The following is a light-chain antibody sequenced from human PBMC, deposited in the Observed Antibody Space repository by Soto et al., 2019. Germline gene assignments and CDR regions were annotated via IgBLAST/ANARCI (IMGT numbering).Light chain of an antibody. CDR3: QQYDDLPIT. CDR1: HDITNY. CDR2: DVS. V-gene: IGKV1-33*01. J-gene: IGKJ5*01. Sequence: DIQITQSPSSLSVSVGDRFTITCQASHDITNYLNWYQQKPGKAPKLLIYDVSKLETGVPSRFSGSGSGTDFTFTISSLQPEDIATYFCQQYDDLPITFGQGTRLEIK.